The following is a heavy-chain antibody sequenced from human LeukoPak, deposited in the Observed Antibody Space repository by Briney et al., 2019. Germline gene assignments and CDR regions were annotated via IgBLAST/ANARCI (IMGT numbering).Heavy chain of an antibody. CDR1: GCTFSSVD. D-gene: IGHD1-1*01. Sequence: WGSLRLSCAASGCTFSSVDMHWFRQPTGQGLKWVSTIGTASDTYYPGSVEGRFTLSRDNAKNSLYLQMNSLTAGDTAVYYCARGPPRGKYYYMDVWGKGTTVTVSS. V-gene: IGHV3-13*01. CDR2: IGTASDT. J-gene: IGHJ6*03. CDR3: ARGPPRGKYYYMDV.